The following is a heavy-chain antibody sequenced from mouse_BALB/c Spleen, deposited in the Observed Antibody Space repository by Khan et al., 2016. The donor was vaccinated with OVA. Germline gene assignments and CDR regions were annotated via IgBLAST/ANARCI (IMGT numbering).Heavy chain of an antibody. D-gene: IGHD3-1*01. V-gene: IGHV1-4*01. Sequence: QVQLQQSGAELVKPGASVKMSCKASGYTFTSYTMHWVKQRPGQGLEWIGYINPSSGYTKYNQKFKDKATLTADKSSSTAYMQLSSLTSEASAVYYCARKSTRASYWGQGTTLTVSS. J-gene: IGHJ2*01. CDR1: GYTFTSYT. CDR3: ARKSTRASY. CDR2: INPSSGYT.